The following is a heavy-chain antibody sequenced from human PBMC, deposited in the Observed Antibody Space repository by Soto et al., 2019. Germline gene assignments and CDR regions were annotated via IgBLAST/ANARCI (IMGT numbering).Heavy chain of an antibody. CDR1: GGSVSSGSYY. Sequence: QVQLQESGPGLVKPSETLSLTCTVSGGSVSSGSYYWSWIRQPPGKGLEWIGYIYYSGSNNYNPSLKSRVTISVDTSKNQFSLKLSSVTAADTAVYYCARDCSGRSYYGMDVWGQGTTVTVSS. J-gene: IGHJ6*02. D-gene: IGHD3-10*02. V-gene: IGHV4-61*01. CDR3: ARDCSGRSYYGMDV. CDR2: IYYSGSN.